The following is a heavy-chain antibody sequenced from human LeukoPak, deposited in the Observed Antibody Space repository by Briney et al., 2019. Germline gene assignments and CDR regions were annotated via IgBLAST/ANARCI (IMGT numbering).Heavy chain of an antibody. J-gene: IGHJ5*02. CDR2: INHSGST. D-gene: IGHD6-13*01. V-gene: IGHV4-34*01. CDR1: GGSFSGYY. CDR3: ASGGDSSSWQGNWFDP. Sequence: PSETLSLTCAVYGGSFSGYYWSWIRQPPGKGLEWIVEINHSGSTNYNPSLKSRVTVSVDTSKNQFSLKLSSVTAADTAVYYCASGGDSSSWQGNWFDPWGQGTLVTVSS.